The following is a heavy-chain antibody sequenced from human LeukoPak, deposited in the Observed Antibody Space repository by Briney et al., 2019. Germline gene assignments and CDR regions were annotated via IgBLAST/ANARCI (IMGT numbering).Heavy chain of an antibody. CDR3: ARGREYSSSSAFDY. J-gene: IGHJ4*02. CDR2: IWYDGSNK. D-gene: IGHD6-6*01. Sequence: PGRSLRLSCAASGFTFSSYGMHWVRQAPGKALEWVAVIWYDGSNKYYADSVKGRFTISRDNSKNTLYLQMNSLRAEDTAVYYCARGREYSSSSAFDYWGQGTLVTVSS. V-gene: IGHV3-33*01. CDR1: GFTFSSYG.